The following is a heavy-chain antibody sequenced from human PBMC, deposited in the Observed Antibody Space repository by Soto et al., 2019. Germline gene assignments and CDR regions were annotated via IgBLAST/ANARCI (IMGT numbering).Heavy chain of an antibody. J-gene: IGHJ6*02. D-gene: IGHD6-19*01. CDR1: GFTFSNAW. Sequence: GESLKISCAASGFTFSNAWMSWVRQAPGKGLEWVGRIKSKTDGGTTDYAAPVKGRFTISRDDSKNTLYLQMNSLKTDDPAVYYCTAEDLTFQWLVPRYYYYGIDVWGQGTTVTVSS. CDR2: IKSKTDGGTT. V-gene: IGHV3-15*01. CDR3: TAEDLTFQWLVPRYYYYGIDV.